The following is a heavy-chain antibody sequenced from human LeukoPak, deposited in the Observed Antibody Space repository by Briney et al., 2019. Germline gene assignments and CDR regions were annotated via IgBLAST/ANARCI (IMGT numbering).Heavy chain of an antibody. Sequence: ASVKVSCKPSGYTFTSYDINWVRPATGQGLEWMGWMNPNSGKTGYAQKFQRRVTMTRNTSISTAYMELSSLRSEDTAVYYCARGDPPLQMRVAFDIWGQGTMVTVSS. CDR3: ARGDPPLQMRVAFDI. CDR1: GYTFTSYD. CDR2: MNPNSGKT. V-gene: IGHV1-8*01. J-gene: IGHJ3*02.